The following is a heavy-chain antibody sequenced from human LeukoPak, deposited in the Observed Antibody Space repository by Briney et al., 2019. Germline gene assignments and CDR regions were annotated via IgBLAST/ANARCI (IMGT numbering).Heavy chain of an antibody. J-gene: IGHJ4*02. CDR2: IIPILGIA. CDR1: GGTFSSYA. CDR3: ASLGGGGY. V-gene: IGHV1-69*04. D-gene: IGHD3-16*01. Sequence: SVKVSCKASGGTFSSYAITWVRQAPGQGLEWMGRIIPILGIANYAQKFQGRVTITADKSTSTAYMELSSLRSEDTAVYYCASLGGGGYWGQGTLVTVSS.